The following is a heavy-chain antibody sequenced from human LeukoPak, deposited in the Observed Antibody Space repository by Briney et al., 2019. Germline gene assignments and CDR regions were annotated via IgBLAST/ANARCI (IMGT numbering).Heavy chain of an antibody. CDR3: ARDHRIAAAGTQIDI. CDR2: ISSSSRYI. V-gene: IGHV3-21*01. CDR1: GFTFSSYS. Sequence: PGGSLRLSCAASGFTFSSYSMNWVRQAPGKGLEWVSSISSSSRYIYYADSVKGRFTISRDNAKNSLYLQMNSLRAEDTAVYYCARDHRIAAAGTQIDIWGQGTMVTVSS. D-gene: IGHD6-13*01. J-gene: IGHJ3*02.